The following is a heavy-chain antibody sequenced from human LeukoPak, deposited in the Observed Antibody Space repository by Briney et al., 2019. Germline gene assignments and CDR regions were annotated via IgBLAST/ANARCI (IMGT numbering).Heavy chain of an antibody. CDR2: IDKSGDGV. Sequence: PGGSLRLSCAASGFTFSSHAMNWVRQPPGKGLDWVSSIDKSGDGVFYADSVKGRFTISRDNSKNTLYLQMNSLRREDTAVYYCARRGGTSGWGAFDIWGQGTMVTVSS. CDR3: ARRGGTSGWGAFDI. J-gene: IGHJ3*02. V-gene: IGHV3-23*01. CDR1: GFTFSSHA. D-gene: IGHD2-2*01.